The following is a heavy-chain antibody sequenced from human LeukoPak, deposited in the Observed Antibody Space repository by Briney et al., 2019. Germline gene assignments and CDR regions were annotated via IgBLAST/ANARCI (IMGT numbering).Heavy chain of an antibody. V-gene: IGHV3-33*01. J-gene: IGHJ6*02. CDR3: ARDRGYYDSSGYTSYYYYGMDV. Sequence: GRSLRLSCAASGFTFSSYGMHWVRQAPGKGLEWVAVIWYDGSNKYYADSVKGRFTISRDNSKNTLYLQMNSLRAEDTAVYYCARDRGYYDSSGYTSYYYYGMDVWGQGTTVTVSS. CDR1: GFTFSSYG. CDR2: IWYDGSNK. D-gene: IGHD3-22*01.